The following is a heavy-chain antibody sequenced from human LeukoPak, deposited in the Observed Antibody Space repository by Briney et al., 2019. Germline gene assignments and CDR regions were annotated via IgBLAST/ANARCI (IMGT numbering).Heavy chain of an antibody. J-gene: IGHJ4*02. Sequence: GGSPRLSCAASGFTFSFYSMSWVRQAPGKGLEWVSSISSSTSYIYYADSVKGRFTVSRDNAKNSLYLQMNSLRAEDTAVYYCARLRDTVTSPSDSWGQGTLVTVSS. CDR3: ARLRDTVTSPSDS. D-gene: IGHD4-17*01. V-gene: IGHV3-21*01. CDR2: ISSSTSYI. CDR1: GFTFSFYS.